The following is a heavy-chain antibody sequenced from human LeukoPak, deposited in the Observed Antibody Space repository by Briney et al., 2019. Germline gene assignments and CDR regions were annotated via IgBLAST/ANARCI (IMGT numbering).Heavy chain of an antibody. CDR3: ARAAVDCSSTSCYNWFDP. Sequence: SETLSLTCTVSGGSISSGGYYWSWIRQHPGKGLEWIGYIYYSGSTYYNPSLKSRVTISVDTSKNQFSLKLSSVTAADTAVYYCARAAVDCSSTSCYNWFDPWGQGTLVTVSS. CDR1: GGSISSGGYY. D-gene: IGHD2-2*01. J-gene: IGHJ5*02. V-gene: IGHV4-31*03. CDR2: IYYSGST.